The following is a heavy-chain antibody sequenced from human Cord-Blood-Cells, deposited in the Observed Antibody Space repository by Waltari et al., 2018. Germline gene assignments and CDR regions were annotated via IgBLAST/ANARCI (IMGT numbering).Heavy chain of an antibody. D-gene: IGHD3-3*01. J-gene: IGHJ4*02. V-gene: IGHV1-69*01. CDR2: IIPFFGTA. CDR1: GGTFSSYA. CDR3: ARDTLAIFGVVSRGGFDY. Sequence: QVQLVQSGAEVKKPGSSVKVSCKASGGTFSSYAISWVRQAPGQGLEWMGGIIPFFGTAKEEQKFQGKVTITAGESTSTAYMEMGRLRCEDTAVYYCARDTLAIFGVVSRGGFDYWGQGTLVTVSS.